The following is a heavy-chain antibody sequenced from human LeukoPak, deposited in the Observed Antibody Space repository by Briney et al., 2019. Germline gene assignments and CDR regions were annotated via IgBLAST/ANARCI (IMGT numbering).Heavy chain of an antibody. CDR2: IYYSVST. D-gene: IGHD3-10*01. J-gene: IGHJ5*02. V-gene: IGHV4-39*01. Sequence: SETLSLTCTVSGGSISSSSYYWGWIRQPPGKGLEWIGRIYYSVSTYYNPSRKIQDTISVYTSTNQFSLKLSSVTAADTAVYYCARSYGSGSYENWFDPWGQGTLVTVSS. CDR3: ARSYGSGSYENWFDP. CDR1: GGSISSSSYY.